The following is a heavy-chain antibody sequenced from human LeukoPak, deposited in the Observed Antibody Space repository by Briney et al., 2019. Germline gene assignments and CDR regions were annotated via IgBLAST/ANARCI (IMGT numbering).Heavy chain of an antibody. CDR2: INHSGTT. V-gene: IGHV4-34*01. CDR1: GGSLSGFY. J-gene: IGHJ6*02. Sequence: SETLSLTCAVHGGSLSGFYWSWIRQPPGKGLEWIGEINHSGTTNYNPSLKSRVTISVDTSKNQVSLDLASVTAADTAVYYCARGTIAVAGIYYYYGMDVWGQGTTVTVSS. D-gene: IGHD6-19*01. CDR3: ARGTIAVAGIYYYYGMDV.